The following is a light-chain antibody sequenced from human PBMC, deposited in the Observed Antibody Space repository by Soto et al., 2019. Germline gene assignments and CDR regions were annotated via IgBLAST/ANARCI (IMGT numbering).Light chain of an antibody. CDR2: KAS. V-gene: IGKV1-5*03. Sequence: DIQMTQSPSTLSASVGDRVTITCRASQSISSWLAWYQQKPGTAPKLLIYKASTLQTGVPSRFSGSGSGTEFTLTISSLQPDDCATYYCQQYNDNWTFGQGTKVEIK. J-gene: IGKJ1*01. CDR3: QQYNDNWT. CDR1: QSISSW.